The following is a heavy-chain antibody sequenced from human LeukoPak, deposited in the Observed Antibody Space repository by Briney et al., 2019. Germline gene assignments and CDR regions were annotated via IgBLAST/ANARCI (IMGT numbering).Heavy chain of an antibody. V-gene: IGHV4-39*01. Sequence: LRLSCAASGFTFSSYSMNWVRQPPGKGLEWIGSIYYSGSTYYNPSLKSRVTISVDTSKNQFSLKLSSVTAADTAVYYCARLLWFGEDYWGQGTLVTVSS. CDR1: GFTFSSYSMN. CDR3: ARLLWFGEDY. D-gene: IGHD3-10*01. J-gene: IGHJ4*02. CDR2: IYYSGST.